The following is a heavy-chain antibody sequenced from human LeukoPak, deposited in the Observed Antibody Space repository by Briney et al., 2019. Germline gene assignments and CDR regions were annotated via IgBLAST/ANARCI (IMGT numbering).Heavy chain of an antibody. J-gene: IGHJ4*02. CDR2: IYTSGDT. CDR3: ARSISWYSYLDY. D-gene: IGHD6-13*01. V-gene: IGHV4-4*07. Sequence: PSETLSLTCTVSGGSMTGCYWSWIRQPAGKGLDWIGRIYTSGDTNYNPSLKSRVTMSVDTSKNQFSLKLTSVTAADTAVCYCARSISWYSYLDYWGQGTLVTVSS. CDR1: GGSMTGCY.